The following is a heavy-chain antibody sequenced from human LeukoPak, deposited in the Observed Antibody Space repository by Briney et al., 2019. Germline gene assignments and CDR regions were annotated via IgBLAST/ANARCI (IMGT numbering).Heavy chain of an antibody. J-gene: IGHJ4*02. CDR1: GGTFSSYA. D-gene: IGHD3-22*01. CDR3: ARSLQYYDSSGYYDY. CDR2: IIPIFGTA. V-gene: IGHV1-69*05. Sequence: GASVKVSCKASGGTFSSYAISWVRQAPGQGLEWMGGIIPIFGTANYAQKFQGRVTITTDESTSTAYMELSSLRSEDTAVYYCARSLQYYDSSGYYDYWGQGTLVTVSS.